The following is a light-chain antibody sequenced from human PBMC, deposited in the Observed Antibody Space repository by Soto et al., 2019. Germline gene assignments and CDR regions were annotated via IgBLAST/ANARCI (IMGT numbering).Light chain of an antibody. CDR3: AAWDDSLYGYV. V-gene: IGLV1-44*01. CDR1: DSNIGSNT. CDR2: GNT. J-gene: IGLJ1*01. Sequence: QTVVTQPPSASATPGQRVALSCTGSDSNIGSNTVNWFQQLPGAAPKLLIYGNTQRPSGVPDRFSGSRSGTSASLVISGLQSEDEADYYCAAWDDSLYGYVFGTGTKVTVL.